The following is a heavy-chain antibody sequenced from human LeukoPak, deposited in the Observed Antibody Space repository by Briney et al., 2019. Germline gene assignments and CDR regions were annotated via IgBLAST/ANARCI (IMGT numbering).Heavy chain of an antibody. J-gene: IGHJ4*02. V-gene: IGHV3-21*01. CDR3: ARDLLLWFGELLSQGPDY. D-gene: IGHD3-10*01. CDR1: GFTFSSYS. CDR2: ISSSSSYI. Sequence: GGSLRLSCAASGFTFSSYSMNWVRQAPGKGLEWVSSISSSSSYIYYADSVKGRFTISRDNAKNSLYLQMNSLRAEDTAVYYCARDLLLWFGELLSQGPDYWGQGTLVTVSS.